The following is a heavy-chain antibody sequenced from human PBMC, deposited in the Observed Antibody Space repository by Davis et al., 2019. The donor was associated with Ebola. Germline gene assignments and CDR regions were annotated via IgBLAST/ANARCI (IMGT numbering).Heavy chain of an antibody. J-gene: IGHJ4*02. CDR3: ASPGYSSSWYQGPFGY. Sequence: SETLSLTCAVYGGSFSGYYWSWIRQPPGKGLEWIGEINHSGSTNYNPSLKSRVTISVDTSKNQFSLKLSSVTAADTAVYYCASPGYSSSWYQGPFGYWGQGTLVTVSS. D-gene: IGHD6-13*01. CDR1: GGSFSGYY. CDR2: INHSGST. V-gene: IGHV4-34*01.